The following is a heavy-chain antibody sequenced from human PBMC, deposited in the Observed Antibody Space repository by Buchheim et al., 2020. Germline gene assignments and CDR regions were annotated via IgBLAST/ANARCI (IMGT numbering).Heavy chain of an antibody. V-gene: IGHV3-15*01. D-gene: IGHD1-14*01. Sequence: EVQLVESGGGLVKSGESLRLSCAASGFTFSDAWMSWVRQAPGKGLEWVGRIKRKTDGGTTDYATPVKGRFTISRDDSKDTLYPQMNSLKTEDTAVYYCTTDRTQSPIDHWGQGTL. CDR2: IKRKTDGGTT. J-gene: IGHJ4*02. CDR3: TTDRTQSPIDH. CDR1: GFTFSDAW.